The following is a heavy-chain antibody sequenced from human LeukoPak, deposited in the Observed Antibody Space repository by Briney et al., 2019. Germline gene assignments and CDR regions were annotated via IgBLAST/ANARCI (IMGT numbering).Heavy chain of an antibody. J-gene: IGHJ4*02. CDR1: GYTFTSYG. CDR2: ISAYNGNT. D-gene: IGHD1-26*01. Sequence: ASVKVSCKASGYTFTSYGISWVRQAPGQGLEWMGWISAYNGNTNYAQKLQGRVVMTTDTSTSTAYMELRSLRSDDTAVYYCARTEWVWMWELRILDYWGQGTLVTVSS. V-gene: IGHV1-18*01. CDR3: ARTEWVWMWELRILDY.